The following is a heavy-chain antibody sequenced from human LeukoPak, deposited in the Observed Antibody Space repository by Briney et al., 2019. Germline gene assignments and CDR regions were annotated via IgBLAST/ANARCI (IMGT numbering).Heavy chain of an antibody. J-gene: IGHJ3*02. CDR1: GGTFSSYA. Sequence: SVKVSCKASGGTFSSYAISWVRQAPGQGLEWLGGIIPIFGTANYAQKFQGRVTITADESTSTAYMELSSLRSEARAVYYCARGLRWSHDAFDIWGQGTMVTVSS. V-gene: IGHV1-69*13. D-gene: IGHD4-23*01. CDR3: ARGLRWSHDAFDI. CDR2: IIPIFGTA.